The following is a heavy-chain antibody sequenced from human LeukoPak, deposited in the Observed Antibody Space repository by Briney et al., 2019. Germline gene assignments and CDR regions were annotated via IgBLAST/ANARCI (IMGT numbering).Heavy chain of an antibody. CDR1: GFTFSSHS. CDR2: ISSSSSYI. CDR3: ARDGQIRGAFDI. V-gene: IGHV3-21*01. D-gene: IGHD3-10*01. J-gene: IGHJ3*02. Sequence: PGGSLRLSCAASGFTFSSHSMNWVRQAPGKGLEWVSSISSSSSYIYYADSVKGRFTISRDNAKNSLYLQMNSLRAEDTAVYYCARDGQIRGAFDIWGQGTMVTVSS.